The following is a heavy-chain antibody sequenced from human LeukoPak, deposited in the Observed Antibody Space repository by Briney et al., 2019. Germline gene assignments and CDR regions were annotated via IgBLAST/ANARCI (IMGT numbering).Heavy chain of an antibody. CDR1: GGSISRTTNY. V-gene: IGHV4-39*01. CDR2: IYYSGTP. CDR3: ARGGFGFEGFDS. D-gene: IGHD3-10*01. Sequence: SETLSLTCNVSGGSISRTTNYWGWLRQPPGKGLEWVATIYYSGTPYYNPSLKSRLTISVDTSRNQFSLNLNSMTAADTAVYYCARGGFGFEGFDSWGQGTLVTVSS. J-gene: IGHJ4*02.